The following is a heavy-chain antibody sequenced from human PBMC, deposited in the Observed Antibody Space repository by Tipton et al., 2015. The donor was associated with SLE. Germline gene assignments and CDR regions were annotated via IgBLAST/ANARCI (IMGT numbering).Heavy chain of an antibody. D-gene: IGHD4-17*01. CDR1: GESFSGYY. Sequence: TLSLTCAVYGESFSGYYWSWIRQPPGKGLEWVGEINHSGSTNYNPSLKSRVTISVDTSKNQFSLKLSSVTAADTAVYYCARVYGDYVGYWGQGTLVTVSS. J-gene: IGHJ4*02. CDR3: ARVYGDYVGY. V-gene: IGHV4-34*01. CDR2: INHSGST.